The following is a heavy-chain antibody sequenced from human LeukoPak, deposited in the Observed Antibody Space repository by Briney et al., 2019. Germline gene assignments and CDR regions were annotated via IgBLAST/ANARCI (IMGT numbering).Heavy chain of an antibody. V-gene: IGHV3-74*01. D-gene: IGHD4-11*01. J-gene: IGHJ4*02. Sequence: GGSLRLSCAGSGFTFNSYWMHWVRQAPGKGLVWVSRISTDASSTTYADSVKGRFTISRDNAKDTLYLQMNSLRAEDTAVYYCTGHHQAYSRTYWGQGTLVTVSS. CDR3: TGHHQAYSRTY. CDR2: ISTDASST. CDR1: GFTFNSYW.